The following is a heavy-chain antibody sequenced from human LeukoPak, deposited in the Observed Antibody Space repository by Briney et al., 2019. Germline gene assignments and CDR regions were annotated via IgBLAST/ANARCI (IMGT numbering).Heavy chain of an antibody. Sequence: GGSLRLSCAASGFTFSSYAMSWVRQAPGKGLEWVGRIKSKTDGGTTDYAAPVKGRFTISRDDSEDTLYLQINSLKTEDTAVYYCTTPPDYWGQGTLVTVSS. CDR1: GFTFSSYA. CDR3: TTPPDY. CDR2: IKSKTDGGTT. J-gene: IGHJ4*02. V-gene: IGHV3-15*01.